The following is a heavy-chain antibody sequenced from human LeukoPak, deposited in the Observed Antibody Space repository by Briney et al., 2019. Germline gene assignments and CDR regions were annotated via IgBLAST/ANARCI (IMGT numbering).Heavy chain of an antibody. Sequence: GGSLRLSCAASGFTFRSHDMSWVRQAPGKGLEWVSSISSSSSYIYYADSVKGRFTISRDNAKNSLYLQMNSLRAEDTAVYYCARDSSGYYTHFDYWGQGTLVTVSS. CDR3: ARDSSGYYTHFDY. D-gene: IGHD3-22*01. CDR2: ISSSSSYI. CDR1: GFTFRSHD. J-gene: IGHJ4*02. V-gene: IGHV3-21*01.